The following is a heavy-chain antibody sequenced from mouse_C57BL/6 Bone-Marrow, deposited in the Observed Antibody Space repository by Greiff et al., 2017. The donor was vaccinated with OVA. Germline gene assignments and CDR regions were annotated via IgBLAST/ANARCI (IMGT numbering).Heavy chain of an antibody. CDR1: GYTFTDYE. CDR2: IDPETGGT. D-gene: IGHD1-1*01. J-gene: IGHJ1*03. CDR3: TRDLLRYWYFDV. V-gene: IGHV1-15*01. Sequence: VQLQQSGAELVRPGASVTLSCKASGYTFTDYEMHWVKQTPVHGLEWIGAIDPETGGTAYNQKVQGKAILTADKSSSTAYMELRSLTSEDAAVYYWTRDLLRYWYFDVWGTGTTVTVSS.